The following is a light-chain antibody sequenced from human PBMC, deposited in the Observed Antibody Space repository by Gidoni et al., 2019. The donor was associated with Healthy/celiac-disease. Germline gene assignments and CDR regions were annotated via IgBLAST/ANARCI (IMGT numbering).Light chain of an antibody. J-gene: IGKJ2*03. CDR3: QQYNNWPPVS. CDR2: CAF. Sequence: IVMTQSLATLSVSPGDRATLACRASQRVSSNLAWYQQNPGQAPSLLIYCAFTMATCIPARFSGSGSGTEFTLTISSLQSEDFAVYYCQQYNNWPPVSFGQGTKLEIK. V-gene: IGKV3-15*01. CDR1: QRVSSN.